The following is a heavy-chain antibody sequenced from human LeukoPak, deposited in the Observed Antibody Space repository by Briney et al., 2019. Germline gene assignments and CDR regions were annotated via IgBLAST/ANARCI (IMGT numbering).Heavy chain of an antibody. Sequence: SETLSLTCTVSGGSISGSSYYWGWIRQPPGKGLEWIGSIYYSGSTYYNPSLKSRVTISVDTSKNQFSLKLNSVTATDTAVYYRARHYGPWGQGTLVTVSS. CDR2: IYYSGST. D-gene: IGHD3-10*01. V-gene: IGHV4-39*01. J-gene: IGHJ4*02. CDR1: GGSISGSSYY. CDR3: ARHYGP.